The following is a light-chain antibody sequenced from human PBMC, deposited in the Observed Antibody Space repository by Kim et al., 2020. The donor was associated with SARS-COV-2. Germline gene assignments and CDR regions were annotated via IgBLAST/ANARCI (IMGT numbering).Light chain of an antibody. CDR3: QQANGFPRT. CDR2: AAS. Sequence: SAVGDRVTITCRASQGISTWLSWYQQKPGKAPKLLIYAASSLQSGVPSRCSGSVSGTDFTLTISSLQPEDFATYYCQQANGFPRTFGQGTKVDVK. J-gene: IGKJ1*01. V-gene: IGKV1-12*01. CDR1: QGISTW.